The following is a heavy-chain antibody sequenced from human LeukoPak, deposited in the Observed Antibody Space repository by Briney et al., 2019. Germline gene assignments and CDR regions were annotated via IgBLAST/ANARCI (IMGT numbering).Heavy chain of an antibody. CDR2: INQDGSEK. V-gene: IGHV3-7*01. D-gene: IGHD3-22*01. J-gene: IGHJ5*02. CDR3: AKSGYYYDSSGYVDP. Sequence: PGGSLRLSCAASGFTFSNYWMSWVRQAPGKGLEWVVNINQDGSEKYYVDSVKGRFSISRDNAKNSLYLQMNSLRAEDTAVYYCAKSGYYYDSSGYVDPWGQGTLVTVSS. CDR1: GFTFSNYW.